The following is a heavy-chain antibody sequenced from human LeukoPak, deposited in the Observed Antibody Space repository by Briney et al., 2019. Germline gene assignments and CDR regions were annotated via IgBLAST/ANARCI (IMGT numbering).Heavy chain of an antibody. CDR2: IYYSGST. D-gene: IGHD2-15*01. CDR1: GGSISSSSYY. V-gene: IGHV4-39*07. J-gene: IGHJ3*02. CDR3: ARDIDPRPKRPPGAFDI. Sequence: PSETLSLTCTVSGGSISSSSYYWGWIRQPPGKGLEWIGSIYYSGSTYYNPSLESRVTISVDTSKNQFSLKLSSVTAADTAVYYCARDIDPRPKRPPGAFDIWGQGTMVTVSS.